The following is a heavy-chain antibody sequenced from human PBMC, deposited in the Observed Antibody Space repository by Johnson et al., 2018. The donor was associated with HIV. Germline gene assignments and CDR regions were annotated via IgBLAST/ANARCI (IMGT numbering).Heavy chain of an antibody. J-gene: IGHJ3*02. V-gene: IGHV3-7*01. CDR1: GFTFNNYW. CDR2: IKEDGSEK. Sequence: VQLVESGGGLVQPGGSLRLSCAASGFTFNNYWMSWVRQAPGKGLEWVANIKEDGSEKHYVDSVKARFTISRDNVKNSLYLQMNSLRAGDTAVYYCARALGATYAFDIWGQGTMVTVSS. CDR3: ARALGATYAFDI. D-gene: IGHD1-26*01.